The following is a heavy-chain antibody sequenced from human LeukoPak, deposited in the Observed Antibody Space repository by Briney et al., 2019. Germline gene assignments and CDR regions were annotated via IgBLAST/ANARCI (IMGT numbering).Heavy chain of an antibody. Sequence: PGGSLRLSCAASGFTFSSYGMSWVRQAPGKGLEWVSAISGSGGSTYYADSVKGRFTISRDNSKNTLYLQMNSLRAEDTAVYYCAKAEVVLRYFDWLRESYSCYFDYWGQGTLVTVSS. CDR1: GFTFSSYG. J-gene: IGHJ4*02. CDR2: ISGSGGST. CDR3: AKAEVVLRYFDWLRESYSCYFDY. D-gene: IGHD3-9*01. V-gene: IGHV3-23*01.